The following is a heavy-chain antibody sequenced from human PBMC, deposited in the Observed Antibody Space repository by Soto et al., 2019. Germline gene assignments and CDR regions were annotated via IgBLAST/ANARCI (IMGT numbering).Heavy chain of an antibody. D-gene: IGHD2-15*01. J-gene: IGHJ6*02. V-gene: IGHV3-7*01. CDR1: GFMFGTYW. CDR2: IKHDGNEK. Sequence: SLRLSCAATGFMFGTYWMSWVRQAPGKGLEWVANIKHDGNEKYYADSVKGRFTVSRDNVKNFLHLQMSSLRGDDTGVYFCVRATLSWGHSYSRGLAVRGPGTMLTV. CDR3: VRATLSWGHSYSRGLAV.